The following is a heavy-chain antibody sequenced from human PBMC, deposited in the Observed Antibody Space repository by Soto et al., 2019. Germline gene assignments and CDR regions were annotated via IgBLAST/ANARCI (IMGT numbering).Heavy chain of an antibody. V-gene: IGHV1-2*02. D-gene: IGHD1-7*01. CDR1: GYTFTGYY. J-gene: IGHJ6*02. Sequence: ASVKVSCKASGYTFTGYYMHWVRQAPGQGLEWMGWINPNSGGTNYAQKFQGRVTMTRDTSISTAYMELSRLRSDDTAVYYCAREADGITGTTKAGYYYYGMDVWGQGTTVTVSS. CDR2: INPNSGGT. CDR3: AREADGITGTTKAGYYYYGMDV.